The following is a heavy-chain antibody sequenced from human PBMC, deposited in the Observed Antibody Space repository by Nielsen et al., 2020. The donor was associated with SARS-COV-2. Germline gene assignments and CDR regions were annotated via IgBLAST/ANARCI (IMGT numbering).Heavy chain of an antibody. V-gene: IGHV3-64*01. D-gene: IGHD4-17*01. CDR3: ARDHGDYSDAFDI. CDR1: GFTFSSYA. CDR2: ISSNGGST. Sequence: GESLKISCAASGFTFSSYAMHWVRQAPGKGLEYVSAISSNGGSTYYANSVKGRFTISRDNSKNTLYLQMGSLRAEDMAVHYCARDHGDYSDAFDIWGQGTMVTVSS. J-gene: IGHJ3*02.